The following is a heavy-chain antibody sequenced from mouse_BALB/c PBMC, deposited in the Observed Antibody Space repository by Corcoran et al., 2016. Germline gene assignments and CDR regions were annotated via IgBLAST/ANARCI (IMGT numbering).Heavy chain of an antibody. D-gene: IGHD2-1*01. CDR2: IYWDDDK. V-gene: IGHV8-12*01. CDR3: ARRVTGDFDY. Sequence: QVTLKESGPGILQPSQTLRVTCSFSGFSMSTSGMGVSWIRKPSGKGLEWLAHIYWDDDKRYNPSLKSRPTISKETSRNQVFLKITSVDTADTATYYCARRVTGDFDYWGQGTTLTVSS. CDR1: GFSMSTSGMG. J-gene: IGHJ2*01.